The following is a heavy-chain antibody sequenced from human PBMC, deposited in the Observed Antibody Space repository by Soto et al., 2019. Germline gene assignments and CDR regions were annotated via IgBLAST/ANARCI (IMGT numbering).Heavy chain of an antibody. D-gene: IGHD3-16*02. V-gene: IGHV3-33*01. CDR2: IWYDGSNK. J-gene: IGHJ4*02. CDR1: GFTFSSYG. CDR3: ARDYRRFGGVIATLFDY. Sequence: QVQLVESGGGVVQPGRSLRLSCAASGFTFSSYGMHWVRQAPGKGLEWVAVIWYDGSNKYYADSVKGRFTISRDNSKNTLYLQMTSLRAEDTAVYYCARDYRRFGGVIATLFDYWGQGTLVTVSS.